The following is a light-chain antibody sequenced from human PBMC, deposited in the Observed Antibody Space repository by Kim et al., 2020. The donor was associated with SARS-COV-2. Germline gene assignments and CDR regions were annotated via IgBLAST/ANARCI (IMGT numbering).Light chain of an antibody. CDR1: QSVSNN. J-gene: IGKJ1*01. Sequence: EIVMTQSPATLSVSPGERATLSCRASQSVSNNLAWYQQKPGQAPRLLIYGASTRATGIPARFSGSGSGTEFTLTISSLQSEEFAVYYWQQYKKWPTFGQGTKVDIK. CDR2: GAS. CDR3: QQYKKWPT. V-gene: IGKV3-15*01.